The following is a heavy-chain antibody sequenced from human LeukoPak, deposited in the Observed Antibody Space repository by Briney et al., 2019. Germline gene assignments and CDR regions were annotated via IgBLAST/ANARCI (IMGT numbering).Heavy chain of an antibody. V-gene: IGHV4-38-2*02. J-gene: IGHJ4*02. D-gene: IGHD3-10*01. CDR1: GYSLSSGYY. CDR3: AGNYYGSGSYYSEDRY. CDR2: VDHSGGT. Sequence: SETLSLTCTVSGYSLSSGYYWGWIRQPPGKGLEWIGSVDHSGGTYYNPSLRSRVSISVDTSKNQFSLKLSSVTAADAAVYYCAGNYYGSGSYYSEDRYWGQGTLVTVSS.